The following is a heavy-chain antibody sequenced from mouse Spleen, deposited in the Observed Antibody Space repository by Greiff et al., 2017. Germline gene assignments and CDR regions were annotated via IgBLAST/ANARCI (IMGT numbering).Heavy chain of an antibody. CDR3: ASERITTVVATSDY. J-gene: IGHJ2*01. CDR2: INPYNDGT. CDR1: GYTFTSYV. Sequence: LVESGPELVKPGASVKMSCKASGYTFTSYVMHWVKQKPGQGLEWIGYINPYNDGTKYNEKFKGKATLTSDKSSSTAYMELSSLTSEDSAVYYCASERITTVVATSDYWGQGTTLTVSS. V-gene: IGHV1-14*01. D-gene: IGHD1-1*01.